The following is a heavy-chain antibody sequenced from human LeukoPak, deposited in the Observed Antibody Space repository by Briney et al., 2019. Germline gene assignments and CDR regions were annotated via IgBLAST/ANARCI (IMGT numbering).Heavy chain of an antibody. Sequence: PGGSLRLSCVTSGFTFLDYAVHWVRQAPGKGLEWVAVMSYDGNNNYYVDSVKGRFTLSRDSSKNTLYLQMNSLRPEDTAVYYCTREWGAAAEYWGQGTLVTVSS. D-gene: IGHD6-13*01. CDR3: TREWGAAAEY. CDR1: GFTFLDYA. CDR2: MSYDGNNN. J-gene: IGHJ4*02. V-gene: IGHV3-30-3*01.